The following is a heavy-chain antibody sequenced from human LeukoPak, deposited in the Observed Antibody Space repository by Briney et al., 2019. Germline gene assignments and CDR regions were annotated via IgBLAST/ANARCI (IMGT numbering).Heavy chain of an antibody. V-gene: IGHV1-18*01. J-gene: IGHJ4*02. Sequence: VKSSRTAPGYTSSPSGISSVCHTPVHGLVCVWWISAYNGNTNYAQKLQGRVTMTTDTSTSTAYMELRSLRSDDTAVYYCARDLRAVASSGAYWGQGTLVTVSS. D-gene: IGHD6-19*01. CDR3: ARDLRAVASSGAY. CDR2: ISAYNGNT. CDR1: GYTSSPSG.